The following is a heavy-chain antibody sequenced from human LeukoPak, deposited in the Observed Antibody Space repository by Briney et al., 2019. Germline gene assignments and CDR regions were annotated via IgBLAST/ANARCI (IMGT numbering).Heavy chain of an antibody. Sequence: GESLKISCKGSGYSFPSDWIGWVRQMRGKGLEWMVSIYPGDSDTTYNPSFQGQASISADKSISTAYLQWSSLKASDTAMYYCARHPGHSSSQTTFDYWGQGTLVTVSS. CDR1: GYSFPSDW. CDR2: IYPGDSDT. J-gene: IGHJ4*02. D-gene: IGHD6-13*01. V-gene: IGHV5-51*01. CDR3: ARHPGHSSSQTTFDY.